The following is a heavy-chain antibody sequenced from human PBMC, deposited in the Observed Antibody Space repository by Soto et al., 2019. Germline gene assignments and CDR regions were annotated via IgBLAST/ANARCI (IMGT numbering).Heavy chain of an antibody. CDR1: GFTFNNYA. CDR2: ITGGGAGT. CDR3: AKCFRNYAADKFEN. J-gene: IGHJ4*02. Sequence: EVHLLESGGGLVQPGGSLRLSCAASGFTFNNYAMSWVRQAPGKGLEWVSTITGGGAGTYYADSVKGRVTISRDNSNNMLYLQKNSLRVEDTALYYCAKCFRNYAADKFENWGQGTLVTVSS. D-gene: IGHD4-4*01. V-gene: IGHV3-23*01.